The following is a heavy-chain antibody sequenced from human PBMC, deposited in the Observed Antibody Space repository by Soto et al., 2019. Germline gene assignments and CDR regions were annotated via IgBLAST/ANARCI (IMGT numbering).Heavy chain of an antibody. Sequence: GASVKVSCKASGYTFTSYAMHWVRQAPGQRLEWMGWINAGNGNTKYSQKFQGRVTITRDTSASTAYMELNSLRVEDTAVYYCARDRLARGIPVAGRIDYWGQGALVTVSS. CDR2: INAGNGNT. D-gene: IGHD6-19*01. V-gene: IGHV1-3*01. CDR3: ARDRLARGIPVAGRIDY. CDR1: GYTFTSYA. J-gene: IGHJ4*02.